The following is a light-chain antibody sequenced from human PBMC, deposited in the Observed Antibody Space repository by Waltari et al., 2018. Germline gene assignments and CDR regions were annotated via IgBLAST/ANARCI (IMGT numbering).Light chain of an antibody. CDR3: CAFGGSSNSWV. J-gene: IGLJ3*02. CDR1: NTDVGTYDL. V-gene: IGLV2-23*02. CDR2: EVI. Sequence: QSALTQPASVSGSPGQSIPISCTGTNTDVGTYDLFSWYQQYSDKAPKLIIYEVIKRPAVISNLFSGTNASNTASLTIAGLQAEDGAYYFCCAFGGSSNSWVFGGGTKLTVL.